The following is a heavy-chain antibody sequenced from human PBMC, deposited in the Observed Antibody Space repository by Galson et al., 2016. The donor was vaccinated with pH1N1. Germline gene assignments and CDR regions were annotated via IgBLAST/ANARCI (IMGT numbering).Heavy chain of an antibody. CDR2: IKEDGNEK. D-gene: IGHD3-16*02. Sequence: SLRLSCAASGFTFNSYWMTWVRQAPGKGLEWVANIKEDGNEKYYVDSVRGRFTISRDNAKNSLYLQMNSLRDEDTAFYYCARAIGSRSSYWGQGTLVTVSS. V-gene: IGHV3-7*01. CDR1: GFTFNSYW. CDR3: ARAIGSRSSY. J-gene: IGHJ4*02.